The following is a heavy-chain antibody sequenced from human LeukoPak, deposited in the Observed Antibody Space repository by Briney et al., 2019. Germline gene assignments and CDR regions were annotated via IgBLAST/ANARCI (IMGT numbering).Heavy chain of an antibody. CDR1: GYSISSGYY. CDR2: MYHSGTT. J-gene: IGHJ4*02. Sequence: KPSETLSLTCAVSGYSISSGYYWGWIRQPPGKGLEWIGSMYHSGTTNYNPSLKSRLSISIDSSKNQFSLKLTSVTAADTAVYYCVRINWVCDYWGQGTLVTVSS. CDR3: VRINWVCDY. D-gene: IGHD3-16*01. V-gene: IGHV4-38-2*01.